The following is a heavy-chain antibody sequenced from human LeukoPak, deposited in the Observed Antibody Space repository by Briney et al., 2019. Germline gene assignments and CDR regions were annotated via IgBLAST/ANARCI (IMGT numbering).Heavy chain of an antibody. CDR1: GFTFSNAW. CDR2: IKSKTDGGTT. D-gene: IGHD6-13*01. J-gene: IGHJ6*02. CDR3: TTFYYPYSSSWVMDV. V-gene: IGHV3-15*01. Sequence: PGGSLRLSCAASGFTFSNAWMSWVRQAPGKGLEWVGRIKSKTDGGTTDYAAPVKGRFTISRDDSKNTLYLQMNSLKTEDTAVYYCTTFYYPYSSSWVMDVWGQGTTVTVSS.